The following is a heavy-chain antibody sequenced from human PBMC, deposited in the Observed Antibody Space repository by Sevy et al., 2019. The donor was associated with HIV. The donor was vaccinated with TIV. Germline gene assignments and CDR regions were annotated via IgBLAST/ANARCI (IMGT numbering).Heavy chain of an antibody. V-gene: IGHV3-21*01. Sequence: GGSLRLSCAASGFTFSSYSMNWVRQAPGKGLEWVSSISSSSSHIYYADSVKGRFTISRDNAKNSLYLQMNSLRAEDTTVYYCARAYYYDSSGFRDDFDYWGQGTLVTVSS. CDR1: GFTFSSYS. J-gene: IGHJ4*02. CDR3: ARAYYYDSSGFRDDFDY. D-gene: IGHD3-22*01. CDR2: ISSSSSHI.